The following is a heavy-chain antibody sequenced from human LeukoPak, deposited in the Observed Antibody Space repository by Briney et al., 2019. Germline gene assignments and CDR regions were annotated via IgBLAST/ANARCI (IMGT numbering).Heavy chain of an antibody. CDR3: ARDLIDGSGNKGDY. Sequence: ASVKVSCKASGGTFSSYAISWVRQAPGQGLEWMGGIIPIFGTANYAQKFQGRVTITADESTSTAYMELSSLRFEDTAVYYCARDLIDGSGNKGDYWGQGTLVTVSS. J-gene: IGHJ4*02. CDR1: GGTFSSYA. D-gene: IGHD3-10*01. V-gene: IGHV1-69*01. CDR2: IIPIFGTA.